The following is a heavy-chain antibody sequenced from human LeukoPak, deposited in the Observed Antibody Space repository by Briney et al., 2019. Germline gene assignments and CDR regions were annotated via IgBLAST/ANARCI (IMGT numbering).Heavy chain of an antibody. CDR1: GFTFINTW. J-gene: IGHJ3*01. CDR3: ARDWYHAFDF. Sequence: PGGSLRLSCAASGFTFINTWMNWVRQAPGKGLEWIGRIKSKTAGGTTDYAAPAKGRFTISRDDSKNMVYLQLNSLKTEDTGVYYCARDWYHAFDFWGQGTMVTVSS. D-gene: IGHD3-9*01. CDR2: IKSKTAGGTT. V-gene: IGHV3-15*07.